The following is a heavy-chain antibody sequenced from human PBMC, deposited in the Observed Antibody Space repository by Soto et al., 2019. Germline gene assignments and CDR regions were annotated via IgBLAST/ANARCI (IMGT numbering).Heavy chain of an antibody. CDR3: ARENDILTGQPDAFDI. CDR1: GGSISSGGNY. V-gene: IGHV4-31*03. Sequence: SETLSLTCTVSGGSISSGGNYWSWIRQPPGKGLEWMGYTHYSGSTYYTPSLKSRVTISVDTSKNQFSLKLSSVTAADTAVYYCARENDILTGQPDAFDIWGQGTMVTVSS. CDR2: THYSGST. J-gene: IGHJ3*02. D-gene: IGHD3-9*01.